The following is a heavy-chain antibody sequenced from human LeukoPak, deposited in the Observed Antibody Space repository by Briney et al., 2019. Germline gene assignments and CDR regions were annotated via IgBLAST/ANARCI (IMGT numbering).Heavy chain of an antibody. CDR2: IAYDSSTT. CDR3: AKDVRGDGHRYFDS. V-gene: IGHV3-30*02. CDR1: GFIFTNFG. Sequence: GGSLRLSCSASGFIFTNFGIQWVRQTPDKGLEWVAYIAYDSSTTYFGASVKGRFTISRDTSKNTVYLQMNSLGLEDTAVYFCAKDVRGDGHRYFDSWGQGTLVSVSS. D-gene: IGHD5-24*01. J-gene: IGHJ4*02.